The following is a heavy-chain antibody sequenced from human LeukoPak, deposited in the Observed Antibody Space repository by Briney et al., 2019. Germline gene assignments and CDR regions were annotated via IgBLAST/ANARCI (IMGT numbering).Heavy chain of an antibody. CDR3: ATEATVTLDY. CDR2: INAGNGNT. D-gene: IGHD5-18*01. Sequence: ASVKVSCKASGYTFTSYAMHWVRQAPGQRLEWMVWINAGNGNTKYSQKFKGRFTITRDTSASTAYMELSSLRSEDTAVYYFATEATVTLDYWGQETLVTVSS. V-gene: IGHV1-3*01. CDR1: GYTFTSYA. J-gene: IGHJ4*02.